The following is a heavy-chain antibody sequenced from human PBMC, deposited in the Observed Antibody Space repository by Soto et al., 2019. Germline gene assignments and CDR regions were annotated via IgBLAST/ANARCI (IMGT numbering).Heavy chain of an antibody. D-gene: IGHD4-17*01. V-gene: IGHV4-59*01. J-gene: IGHJ4*02. Sequence: QVLLQESGPGLVKTSETLSLTCTVSGSPMNRYYWSWIRQPPGKGLEWIGFIFNSETSKYNPSLYSRVAMSVDRSKNQFSLTVTSLTPADTAVYYCAILYGTDYGFDYWGEGIPVTVAS. CDR3: AILYGTDYGFDY. CDR1: GSPMNRYY. CDR2: IFNSETS.